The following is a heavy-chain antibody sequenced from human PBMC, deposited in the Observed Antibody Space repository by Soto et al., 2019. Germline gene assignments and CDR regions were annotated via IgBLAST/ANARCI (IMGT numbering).Heavy chain of an antibody. D-gene: IGHD3-10*01. J-gene: IGHJ6*02. V-gene: IGHV1-18*04. Sequence: XSVKVSCKASVYTFTSYGISWVRQAPGQGLEWMGWISAYNGNTNYAQKLQGRVTMTTDTSTSTAYMELRSLRSDDTAVYYCARDPTKWFRESRLYGMDAWGQGTTVTVSS. CDR2: ISAYNGNT. CDR3: ARDPTKWFRESRLYGMDA. CDR1: VYTFTSYG.